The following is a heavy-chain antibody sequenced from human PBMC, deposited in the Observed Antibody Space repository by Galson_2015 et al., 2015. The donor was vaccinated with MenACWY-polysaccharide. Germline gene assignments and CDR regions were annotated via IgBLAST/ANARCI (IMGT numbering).Heavy chain of an antibody. Sequence: SVKVSCKASGYTFTSYAINWVRQAPGQGLEWLGWINTNTGNPTYAQGFTGRFVFSLDTSLSTAYLQISSLKAEDTAVYSCVRDPKQIATTVPMGRFDNWGQGTLVTVSS. D-gene: IGHD4-17*01. J-gene: IGHJ4*02. CDR3: VRDPKQIATTVPMGRFDN. V-gene: IGHV7-4-1*02. CDR2: INTNTGNP. CDR1: GYTFTSYA.